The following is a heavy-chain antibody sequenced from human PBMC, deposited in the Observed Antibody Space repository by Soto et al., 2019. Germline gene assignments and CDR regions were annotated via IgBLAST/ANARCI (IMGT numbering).Heavy chain of an antibody. J-gene: IGHJ6*02. CDR2: IDPGDSES. CDR3: ARPGTYMLFGWDV. V-gene: IGHV5-10-1*03. CDR1: GYSFGSYW. D-gene: IGHD2-8*01. Sequence: EVKLVQSGAEVKKPGEPLRISCQASGYSFGSYWIRWVRQMPGKGLEWMGMIDPGDSESIYSPSSQGHVTFSVDASISTDYLHWSSLKALDPDTSSCARPGTYMLFGWDVWGQG.